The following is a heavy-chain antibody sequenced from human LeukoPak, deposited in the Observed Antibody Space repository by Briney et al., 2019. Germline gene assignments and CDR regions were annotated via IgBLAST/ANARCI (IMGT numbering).Heavy chain of an antibody. D-gene: IGHD1-14*01. J-gene: IGHJ5*02. CDR2: ISAYNGNT. V-gene: IGHV1-18*01. CDR3: ARADHREYEDNWFDP. CDR1: GYTFTSYG. Sequence: GASVKVSCKASGYTFTSYGISWVRQAPGQGLEWMGWISAYNGNTNYAQKLQGRVTMTTDTSTSTAYMELRSLRSDDTAVYYCARADHREYEDNWFDPWGQGTLVTVSS.